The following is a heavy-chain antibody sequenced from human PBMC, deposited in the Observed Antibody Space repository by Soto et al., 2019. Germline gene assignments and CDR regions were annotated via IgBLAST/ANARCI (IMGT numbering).Heavy chain of an antibody. V-gene: IGHV4-31*02. D-gene: IGHD6-6*01. CDR3: ARGSSIAGLYYGMDV. CDR2: NYYSGIT. Sequence: PSETLSLTWTVSGGSISSGGYYWTWIRQHPGKGLEWIGYNYYSGITYYNPSLKSRVTISLDTSKNQFSPKLSSVTAADTAVYYCARGSSIAGLYYGMDVWGQGTTVTVSS. CDR1: GGSISSGGYY. J-gene: IGHJ6*02.